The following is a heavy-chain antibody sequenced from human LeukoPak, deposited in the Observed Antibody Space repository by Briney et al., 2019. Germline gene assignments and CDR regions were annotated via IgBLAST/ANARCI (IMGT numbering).Heavy chain of an antibody. CDR1: GFTFDDYG. Sequence: PGGSLRLSXAASGFTFDDYGMSWVRQAPGKGLEWVSGINWNGGSTGYADSAKGRFTISRDNAKNSLYLQMNSLRAEDTALYYCARDKSMIVVLGDAFDIWGQGTMVTVSS. CDR2: INWNGGST. CDR3: ARDKSMIVVLGDAFDI. D-gene: IGHD3-22*01. V-gene: IGHV3-20*04. J-gene: IGHJ3*02.